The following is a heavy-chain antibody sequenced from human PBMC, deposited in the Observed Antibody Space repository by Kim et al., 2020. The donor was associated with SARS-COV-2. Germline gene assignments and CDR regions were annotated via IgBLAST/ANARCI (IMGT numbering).Heavy chain of an antibody. V-gene: IGHV3-66*01. D-gene: IGHD2-2*01. CDR3: STNLPAAVVV. J-gene: IGHJ1*01. Sequence: GGSLRLSCAASGFTVSSNYMSWLRQAPGKGLEWLSVIYSGDKTYYVASVKGRLTISSDNSENTLFLQMSSLRVDDTPVYYCSTNLPAAVVVCGQRTLVTV. CDR2: IYSGDKT. CDR1: GFTVSSNY.